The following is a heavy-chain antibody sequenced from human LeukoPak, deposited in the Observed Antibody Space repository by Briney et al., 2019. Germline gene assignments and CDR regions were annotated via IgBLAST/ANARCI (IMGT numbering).Heavy chain of an antibody. CDR3: ARAAGSGWSSYYYYYMDV. J-gene: IGHJ6*03. D-gene: IGHD6-19*01. V-gene: IGHV1-8*03. CDR2: MNPNSGNT. Sequence: ASVKVSCKASGYTFTGYYMHWVRQATGQGLEWMGWMNPNSGNTGYAQKFQGRVTITRNTSISTAYMELSSLRSEDTAVYYCARAAGSGWSSYYYYYMDVWGKGTTVTVSS. CDR1: GYTFTGYY.